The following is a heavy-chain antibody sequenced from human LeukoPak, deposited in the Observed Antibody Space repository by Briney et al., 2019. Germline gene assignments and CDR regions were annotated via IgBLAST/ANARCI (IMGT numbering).Heavy chain of an antibody. CDR3: AREDYDSSGPPDY. CDR2: ISSSGSTI. V-gene: IGHV3-11*01. J-gene: IGHJ4*02. CDR1: GFTFSDYY. D-gene: IGHD3-22*01. Sequence: GGSLRLSCAASGFTFSDYYMSWIRQAPGKGLEWVSYISSSGSTIYYADSVKGRFTIFRDNAKNSLYLQMNSLRAEDTAVYYCAREDYDSSGPPDYWGQGTLVTVSS.